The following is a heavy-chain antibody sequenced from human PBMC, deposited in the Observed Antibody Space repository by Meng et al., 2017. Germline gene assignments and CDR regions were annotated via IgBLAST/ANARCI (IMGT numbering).Heavy chain of an antibody. CDR1: GYTFTSYS. V-gene: IGHV1-3*01. D-gene: IGHD6-19*01. CDR2: INAGNANT. Sequence: QVQLVQAGAEVKKPGASVKVSCKASGYTFTSYSMHWVRQAPGQRLEWMGWINAGNANTKYSQKFQDRVTITMDTSASTAYMELSSLRSEDTAMYYCAREPGSSGWNYFDSWGQGTLVTVFS. J-gene: IGHJ4*02. CDR3: AREPGSSGWNYFDS.